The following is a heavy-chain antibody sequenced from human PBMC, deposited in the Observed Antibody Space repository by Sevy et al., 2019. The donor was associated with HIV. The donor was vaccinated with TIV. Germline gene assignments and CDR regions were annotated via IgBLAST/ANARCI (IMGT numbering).Heavy chain of an antibody. CDR1: GFTFSSYA. D-gene: IGHD3-10*01. J-gene: IGHJ4*02. CDR2: ISGSGRST. V-gene: IGHV3-23*01. Sequence: GGSLRLSCAASGFTFSSYAMSWVRQAPGNGLEWVSAISGSGRSTYYADSVKGRFTISRDNSKNTLYLQMNSLRAEDTAVYYCAKARGGVRGVIEGIDYRGQGTLVTVSS. CDR3: AKARGGVRGVIEGIDY.